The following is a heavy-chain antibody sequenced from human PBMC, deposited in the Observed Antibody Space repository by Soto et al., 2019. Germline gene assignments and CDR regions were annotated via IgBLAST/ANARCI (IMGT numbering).Heavy chain of an antibody. CDR1: GFTFSSYA. CDR3: AKVAVDSAYYYGSGSTLRAFDI. D-gene: IGHD3-10*01. V-gene: IGHV3-23*01. J-gene: IGHJ3*02. Sequence: GGSLRLSCAASGFTFSSYAMSWVRQAPGKGLEWVSAISGSGGSTYYADSVKGRFTISRDNSKNTLYLQMNSLRAEDTAVYYCAKVAVDSAYYYGSGSTLRAFDIWGQGTMVTVSS. CDR2: ISGSGGST.